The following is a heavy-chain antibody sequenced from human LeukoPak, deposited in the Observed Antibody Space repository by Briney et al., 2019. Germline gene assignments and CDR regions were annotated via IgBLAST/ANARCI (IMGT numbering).Heavy chain of an antibody. CDR2: IRYDGTSE. J-gene: IGHJ4*02. CDR1: EFTFNNYG. D-gene: IGHD1-14*01. V-gene: IGHV3-30*02. CDR3: VKDNPLDY. Sequence: GGSLRLSCGASEFTFNNYGMLWVRQAPGKGLDWVAFIRYDGTSEYYADSVKGRFTISRDNSKNTLFLEMNSLRPEDTALYYCVKDNPLDYWGQGTLVIVSS.